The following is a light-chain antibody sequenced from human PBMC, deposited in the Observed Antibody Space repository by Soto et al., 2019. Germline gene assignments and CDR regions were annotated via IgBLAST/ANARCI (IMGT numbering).Light chain of an antibody. Sequence: EIVLTQSPGTLSLSPGEGATLSCRASQSVSNNYLAWHQQKPGQAPRLLIHGASNRATGIPDRFSGSGSGTDFTLTIRRLEPEDVAVYYCQQYGTSHTFGQGTKLEI. J-gene: IGKJ2*01. CDR2: GAS. V-gene: IGKV3-20*01. CDR1: QSVSNNY. CDR3: QQYGTSHT.